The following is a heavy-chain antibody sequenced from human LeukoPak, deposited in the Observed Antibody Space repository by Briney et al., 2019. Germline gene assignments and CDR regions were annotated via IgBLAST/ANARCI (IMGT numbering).Heavy chain of an antibody. CDR2: IYYSGST. Sequence: SETLPLTCTVSGGSISSSSYYWGWIRQPPGKGLEWIGSIYYSGSTYYNPSLKSRVTISVDTSKNQFSLKLSSVTAADTAVYYCARDSYSSSWYVPARAYWGQGTLVTVSS. J-gene: IGHJ4*02. D-gene: IGHD6-13*01. CDR1: GGSISSSSYY. V-gene: IGHV4-39*07. CDR3: ARDSYSSSWYVPARAY.